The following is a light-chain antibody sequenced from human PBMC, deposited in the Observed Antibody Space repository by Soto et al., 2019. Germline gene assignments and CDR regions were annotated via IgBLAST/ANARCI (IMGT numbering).Light chain of an antibody. Sequence: QSVLTQPASVSGSPGQSIAISCTGTSSDVGAYNYVSWYQQHPGKAPKLMIYDVSNRPSGVSNRFSGSKSGNTASLTITGLQAEDEADYYCNSYPTSSTYVFGTGTKLTVL. J-gene: IGLJ1*01. V-gene: IGLV2-14*03. CDR1: SSDVGAYNY. CDR2: DVS. CDR3: NSYPTSSTYV.